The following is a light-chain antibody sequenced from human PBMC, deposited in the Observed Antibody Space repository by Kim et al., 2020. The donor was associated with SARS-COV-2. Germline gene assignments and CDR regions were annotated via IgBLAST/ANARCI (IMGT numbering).Light chain of an antibody. CDR1: RTNIGSNV. V-gene: IGLV1-44*01. Sequence: GQRVPISCSGSRTNIGSNVVNWYQQRPGTAPKLLMYSNDYRPSGVPDRFSGSKSGTSASLAISGLQSEDEADYYCVAWDDSLNGSVFGGGTQLTVL. CDR2: SND. CDR3: VAWDDSLNGSV. J-gene: IGLJ3*02.